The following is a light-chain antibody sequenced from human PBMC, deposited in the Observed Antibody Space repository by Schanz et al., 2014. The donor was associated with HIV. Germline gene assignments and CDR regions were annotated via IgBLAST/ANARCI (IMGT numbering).Light chain of an antibody. CDR1: QSVSSSY. Sequence: EIVLTQSPATLSLSPGERATLSCRASQSVSSSYLAWYQQTPGQAPRLLIHTASSRAIGIPDRFSGSGSGTDFTLTISRLEPEDFAVYYCHQYGSSPPYTFGQGTKLEIK. J-gene: IGKJ2*01. V-gene: IGKV3-20*01. CDR2: TAS. CDR3: HQYGSSPPYT.